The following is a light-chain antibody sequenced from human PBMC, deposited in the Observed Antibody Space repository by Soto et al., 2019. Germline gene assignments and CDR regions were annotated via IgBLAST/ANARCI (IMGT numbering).Light chain of an antibody. Sequence: QSVLTQPASVSGSPGQSITISCTGTSSDVGGYNYVSWYQHHPDKAPKLVIYDVTNRPSGVSNRFSGSKASNTASLTISGLQAEDESDYYCNAYTGSATPYVFRTRTNVTLL. CDR3: NAYTGSATPYV. CDR1: SSDVGGYNY. V-gene: IGLV2-14*03. CDR2: DVT. J-gene: IGLJ1*01.